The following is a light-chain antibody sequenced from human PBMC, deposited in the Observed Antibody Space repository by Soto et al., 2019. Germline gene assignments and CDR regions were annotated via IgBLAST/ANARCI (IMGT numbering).Light chain of an antibody. Sequence: DIVMTQSPDSLAVSLGERATINCKSSQSVLYSSNNKNYLAWYQQKPGQPPKLLIYWASTRESGVPDRFSVSGSGTDFTLTISSLQAEDVAVYYCQQYYSTPLPWTFGQGTKVEIK. CDR2: WAS. CDR1: QSVLYSSNNKNY. V-gene: IGKV4-1*01. J-gene: IGKJ1*01. CDR3: QQYYSTPLPWT.